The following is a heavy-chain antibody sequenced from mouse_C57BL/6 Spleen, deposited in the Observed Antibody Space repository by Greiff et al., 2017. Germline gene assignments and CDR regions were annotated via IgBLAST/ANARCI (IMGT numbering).Heavy chain of an antibody. CDR1: GFNIKDYY. Sequence: VQLQQSGAELVRPGASVKLSCTASGFNIKDYYMHWVKQRPEQGLEWIGRIDPEDGDTEYAPKFQGKATMTADTSSNTAYLQLSSLTSEDTAVYYCTSHYYGSSYSYWGQGTTLTVSS. D-gene: IGHD1-1*01. V-gene: IGHV14-1*01. CDR2: IDPEDGDT. J-gene: IGHJ2*01. CDR3: TSHYYGSSYSY.